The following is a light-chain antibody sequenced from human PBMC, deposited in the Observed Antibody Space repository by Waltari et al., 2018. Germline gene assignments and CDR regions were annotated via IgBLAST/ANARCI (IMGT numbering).Light chain of an antibody. J-gene: IGKJ2*01. CDR1: QSISYF. CDR3: QQSDSTPYT. CDR2: AAS. Sequence: DIQMTQSPSSLSASVGDRVTITCRASQSISYFLNWYQQEPGKAPKLLIYAASSLQSGVPSRFSGSGSGTDFTLTISSLQPEDFATYFCQQSDSTPYTFGQGTKLEIK. V-gene: IGKV1-39*01.